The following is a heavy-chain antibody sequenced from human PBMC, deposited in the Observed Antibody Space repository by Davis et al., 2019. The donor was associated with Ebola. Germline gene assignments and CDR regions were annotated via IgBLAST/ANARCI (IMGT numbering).Heavy chain of an antibody. J-gene: IGHJ4*02. CDR1: GYTFTSYA. CDR2: INAGNGNT. CDR3: ARDPLLNDFWSGYPTYYFDY. D-gene: IGHD3-3*01. V-gene: IGHV1-3*01. Sequence: AASVKVSCKASGYTFTSYAMHWVRQAPGQRLAWMGRINAGNGNTKYSQKFQGRVTITRDTSASTAYMELSSLRSEDTAVYYCARDPLLNDFWSGYPTYYFDYWGQGTLITVSS.